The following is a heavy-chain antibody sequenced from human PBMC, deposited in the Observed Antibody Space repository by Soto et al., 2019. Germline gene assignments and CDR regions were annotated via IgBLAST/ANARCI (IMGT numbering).Heavy chain of an antibody. CDR2: ISGSGGST. Sequence: EVQLLESGGGLVQPGGSLRLSCAASGFTFSSYAMSWVRQAPGQGLEWVSAISGSGGSTYYADSVKGRFTISRDNSKNTLYLQMNSLRAEDTAVYYCAKGVRFTYYYYMDVWGKGTTVTVSS. D-gene: IGHD3-3*01. CDR1: GFTFSSYA. CDR3: AKGVRFTYYYYMDV. J-gene: IGHJ6*03. V-gene: IGHV3-23*01.